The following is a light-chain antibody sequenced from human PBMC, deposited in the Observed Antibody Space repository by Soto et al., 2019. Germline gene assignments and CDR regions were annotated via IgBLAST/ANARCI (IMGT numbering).Light chain of an antibody. CDR2: EVN. CDR3: CSSGGSPTYV. J-gene: IGLJ1*01. CDR1: SSNVGSYKL. V-gene: IGLV2-23*02. Sequence: QLVLTKPASVSGSPGQSITISCTGTSSNVGSYKLVSWYQQHQGKAPKLMIFEVNKRPSGVSNRFSGSKSGNTASLTISGLKVEDEADYYCCSSGGSPTYVFGTGAMLTVL.